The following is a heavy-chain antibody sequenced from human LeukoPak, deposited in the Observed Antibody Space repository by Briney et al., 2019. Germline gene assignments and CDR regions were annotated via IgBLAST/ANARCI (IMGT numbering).Heavy chain of an antibody. J-gene: IGHJ6*02. V-gene: IGHV3-7*01. CDR1: GFTFSSYW. CDR3: ATDSTGLTGYYYYYYGMDV. Sequence: GGSLRLSCAASGFTFSSYWMSWVRQAPGKGLEWVANVKQDGSEKYYVDSVKGRFTISRDNAKNSLYLQMNSLRAEDTAVYYCATDSTGLTGYYYYYYGMDVWGQGTTVTVSS. D-gene: IGHD1-14*01. CDR2: VKQDGSEK.